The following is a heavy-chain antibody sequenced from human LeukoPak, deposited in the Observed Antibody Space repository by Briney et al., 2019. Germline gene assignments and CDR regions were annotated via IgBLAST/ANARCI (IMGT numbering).Heavy chain of an antibody. CDR1: GFTFSSYS. V-gene: IGHV3-48*01. CDR3: ARDVGYCSSTSCYNDAFDI. J-gene: IGHJ3*02. Sequence: GGSLRLPCAASGFTFSSYSMNWVRQAPGKGLEWVSYISSSSSTIYYADSVKGRFTISRDNAKNSLYLQMNSLRAEDTAVYYCARDVGYCSSTSCYNDAFDIWGQGTMVTVSS. D-gene: IGHD2-2*02. CDR2: ISSSSSTI.